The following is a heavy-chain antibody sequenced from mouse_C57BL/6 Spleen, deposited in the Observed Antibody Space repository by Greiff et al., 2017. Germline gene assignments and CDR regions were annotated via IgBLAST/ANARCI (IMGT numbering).Heavy chain of an antibody. J-gene: IGHJ4*01. CDR3: ARSTTVVARDLDY. CDR1: GYSFTNYR. CDR2: ISPNCGAT. V-gene: IGHV1-62-3*01. D-gene: IGHD1-1*01. Sequence: VQLQQPGPELVKPGASVKMSCKASGYSFTNYRMHWVKQRPGRGLEWIGVISPNCGATRYNQKVKSKATLTVDQSSSTAYLQLISLTSEDSAVYYCARSTTVVARDLDYWGQGTLVTVSS.